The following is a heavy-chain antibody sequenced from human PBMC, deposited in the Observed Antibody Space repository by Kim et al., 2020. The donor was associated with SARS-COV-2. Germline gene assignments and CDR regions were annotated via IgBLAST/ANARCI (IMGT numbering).Heavy chain of an antibody. CDR2: MNPNSGNT. Sequence: ASVKVSCKASGYTFTSYDINWVRQATGQGLEWMGWMNPNSGNTGYAQKFQGRVTMTRNTSISTAYMGLSSLRSEDTAVYYCARGFSPYYYYYYMDVWGKGTTVTVSS. CDR1: GYTFTSYD. J-gene: IGHJ6*03. D-gene: IGHD3-3*01. V-gene: IGHV1-8*01. CDR3: ARGFSPYYYYYYMDV.